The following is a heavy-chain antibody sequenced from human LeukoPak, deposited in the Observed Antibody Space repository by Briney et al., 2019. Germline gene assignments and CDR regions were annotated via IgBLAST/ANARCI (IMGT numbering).Heavy chain of an antibody. V-gene: IGHV5-51*01. CDR1: GCWFNNYW. CDR3: ARHKAERGSSGYDWGAFDV. J-gene: IGHJ3*01. CDR2: IYPDDSDT. D-gene: IGHD5-12*01. Sequence: GESLQISCKTSGCWFNNYWIGWVRQLPGKGREWMGIIYPDDSDTRYSPSFQGQVTISAEKSISTVYLQWSSLRAADTAMYYCARHKAERGSSGYDWGAFDVWGQGTMVTVSS.